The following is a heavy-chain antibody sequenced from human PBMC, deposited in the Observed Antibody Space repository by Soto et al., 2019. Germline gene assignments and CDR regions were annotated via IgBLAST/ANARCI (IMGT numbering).Heavy chain of an antibody. CDR1: GYSFTAYY. D-gene: IGHD1-1*01. J-gene: IGHJ4*02. Sequence: QVQLVQSGAEVKPPGASVKLSCKASGYSFTAYYIHWVRQAPGQGLERMGKIDPSAGSTTYAQNFQGRVTMTRDTSTSTLYMELNSLRSEDTALYYCARSPRPTGTTLYYFDYWGQGTLIIVSS. V-gene: IGHV1-46*01. CDR2: IDPSAGST. CDR3: ARSPRPTGTTLYYFDY.